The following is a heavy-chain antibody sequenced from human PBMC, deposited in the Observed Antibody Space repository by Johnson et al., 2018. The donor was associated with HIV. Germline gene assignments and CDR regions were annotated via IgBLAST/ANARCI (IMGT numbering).Heavy chain of an antibody. CDR1: GFTFRSFA. Sequence: QVQLVESGGGVVQPGRSLRLSCAASGFTFRSFAMHWVRQAPGKGLEWVALILDDVCTTYFVDSVKGRFTISRDNSKNTLYLQMSSLSAEDTAVYYCARGPLFYYSSGLWAFDIWGQGTTVTVSS. V-gene: IGHV3-30*04. D-gene: IGHD3-10*01. J-gene: IGHJ3*02. CDR2: ILDDVCTT. CDR3: ARGPLFYYSSGLWAFDI.